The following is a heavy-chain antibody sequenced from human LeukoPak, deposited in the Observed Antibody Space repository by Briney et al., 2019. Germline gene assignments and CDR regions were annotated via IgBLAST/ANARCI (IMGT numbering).Heavy chain of an antibody. D-gene: IGHD6-6*01. CDR2: IHASGHT. CDR3: ARHDAGIAARPFDN. CDR1: GVSISTYY. Sequence: SETLSLTCSVSGVSISTYYWSSIRRPPGKGLEWIAYIHASGHTNYNPSLKSRITISVDTSKNQFSLKLSSVTAADTAVYYCARHDAGIAARPFDNWGQGTLVTVSS. J-gene: IGHJ4*02. V-gene: IGHV4-4*09.